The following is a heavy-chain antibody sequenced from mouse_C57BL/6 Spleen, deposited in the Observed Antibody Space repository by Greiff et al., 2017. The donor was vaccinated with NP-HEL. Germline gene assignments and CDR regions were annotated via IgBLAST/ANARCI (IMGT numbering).Heavy chain of an antibody. CDR1: GYAFSSSW. V-gene: IGHV1-82*01. CDR3: ARREFSGREGGWFAY. Sequence: QVQLQQSGPELVKPGASVKISCKASGYAFSSSWMNWVKQRPGKGLEWIGRIYPGDGDTNYNGKFKGKATLTADKSSSTAYMQLSSLTAEDSAVYFCARREFSGREGGWFAYWGQGTLVTVSA. J-gene: IGHJ3*01. D-gene: IGHD1-1*01. CDR2: IYPGDGDT.